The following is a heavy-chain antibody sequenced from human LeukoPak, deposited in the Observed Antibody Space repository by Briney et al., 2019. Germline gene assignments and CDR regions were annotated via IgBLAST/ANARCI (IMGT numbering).Heavy chain of an antibody. CDR3: ARGGLGAAAGWGPAFDI. Sequence: SETLSLTCTVSGGSISSSSYYWGWIRQPPGKGLEWIGSIYYSGSTYYNPSLKSRVTISVDTSKNQFSLKLSSVTAADTAVYYCARGGLGAAAGWGPAFDIWGQGTMVTVSS. J-gene: IGHJ3*02. CDR1: GGSISSSSYY. D-gene: IGHD6-13*01. V-gene: IGHV4-39*01. CDR2: IYYSGST.